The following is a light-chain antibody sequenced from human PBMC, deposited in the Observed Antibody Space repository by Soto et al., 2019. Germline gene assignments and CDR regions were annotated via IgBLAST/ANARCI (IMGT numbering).Light chain of an antibody. Sequence: EIVLTQSPGTLSLSPRQRVTLSCRASESMSRDYLAWYQQRLGQAPRLLIYGASSGATGIPDRFSGSGSGTDFTLTISRLEPEDFAIYYCQQYGGVPYTFGQGTKLEIK. CDR3: QQYGGVPYT. CDR2: GAS. V-gene: IGKV3-20*01. J-gene: IGKJ2*01. CDR1: ESMSRDY.